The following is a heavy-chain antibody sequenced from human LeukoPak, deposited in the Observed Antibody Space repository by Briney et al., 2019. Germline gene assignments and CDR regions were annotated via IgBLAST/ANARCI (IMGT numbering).Heavy chain of an antibody. CDR3: ARLATTWIQPYYFDY. J-gene: IGHJ4*02. D-gene: IGHD5-18*01. V-gene: IGHV5-51*01. Sequence: GESLKISCKGSGYSFTSYWIGWVRQMPGKGLEWMGIIYPGDSDTRYSPSFQGQVTISADKSISTAYLQWSSLKASDTAMYYCARLATTWIQPYYFDYWGQGTLVTVSS. CDR2: IYPGDSDT. CDR1: GYSFTSYW.